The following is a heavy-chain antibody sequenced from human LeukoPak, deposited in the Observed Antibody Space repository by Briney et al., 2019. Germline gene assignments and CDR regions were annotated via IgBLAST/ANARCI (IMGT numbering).Heavy chain of an antibody. D-gene: IGHD2-8*01. J-gene: IGHJ3*02. V-gene: IGHV3-48*03. CDR2: ISSPGTTI. CDR1: GFSFSSYE. Sequence: PGGSLRLSCAASGFSFSSYEMNWVRQAPGKGLEWVSYISSPGTTIYYADSVKGRFTISRDNAKNSLYLQMNSLRAEDTAVYYCAREPNSFDIRGQGTMVTVSS. CDR3: AREPNSFDI.